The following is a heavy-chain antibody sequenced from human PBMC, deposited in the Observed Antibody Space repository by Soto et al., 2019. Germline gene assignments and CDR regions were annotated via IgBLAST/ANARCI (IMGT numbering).Heavy chain of an antibody. Sequence: QVQLQESGPGLVKPSQTLSLTCTVSGGSISSGGYYWSWIRQHPGKGLEWIGYIYYSGSTFYNPSLKSRVTISVDTSKNQFSLKLSSVTAADTAVYHCATIVVVPAAIEYWFDPWGQGTLVTVSS. J-gene: IGHJ5*02. CDR3: ATIVVVPAAIEYWFDP. CDR1: GGSISSGGYY. D-gene: IGHD2-2*01. V-gene: IGHV4-31*03. CDR2: IYYSGST.